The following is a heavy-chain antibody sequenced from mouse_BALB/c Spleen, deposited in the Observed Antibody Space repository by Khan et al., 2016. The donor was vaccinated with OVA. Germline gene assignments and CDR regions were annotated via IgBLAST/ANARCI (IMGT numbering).Heavy chain of an antibody. D-gene: IGHD4-1*01. V-gene: IGHV5-6*01. CDR2: ICSGGDYT. CDR3: ADHLTGSFAY. Sequence: EVQLQESGGDLVKPGGSLKLSCAASGFTFSSYSMSWVRQTPDKRLEWVASICSGGDYTYYPDSVKGRFTISSDNAKNNLYLQMSDLKSEDTAMYYCADHLTGSFAYGGQGTMVTVSA. J-gene: IGHJ3*01. CDR1: GFTFSSYS.